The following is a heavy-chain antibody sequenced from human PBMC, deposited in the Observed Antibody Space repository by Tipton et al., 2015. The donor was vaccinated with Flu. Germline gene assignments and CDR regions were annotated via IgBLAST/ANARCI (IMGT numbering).Heavy chain of an antibody. Sequence: QLVQSGAEVKKPGASVKVSCKASGYTFTSYGISWVRQAPGQGLEWMGWISAYNGNTNYAQKLQGRVTMTTDTSTSTAYMELRSLRSDDTAVYYCAREYYYDSSGYYYPYFDYWGQGTLVTVSS. J-gene: IGHJ4*02. CDR3: AREYYYDSSGYYYPYFDY. CDR1: GYTFTSYG. CDR2: ISAYNGNT. D-gene: IGHD3-22*01. V-gene: IGHV1-18*04.